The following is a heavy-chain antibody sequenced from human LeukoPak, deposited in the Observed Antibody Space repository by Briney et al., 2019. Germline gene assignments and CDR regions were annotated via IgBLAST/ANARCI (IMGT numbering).Heavy chain of an antibody. CDR1: GFTFSSYW. CDR2: INHNGNVN. Sequence: GGSLRLSCAASGFTFSSYWMNWARQAPGKGLEWVASINHNGNVNYYVDSVKGRFTISRDNTKNSLYLQMSNLRAEDTAVYFCARGGGLDVWGQGATVTVSS. V-gene: IGHV3-7*03. CDR3: ARGGGLDV. D-gene: IGHD3-16*01. J-gene: IGHJ6*02.